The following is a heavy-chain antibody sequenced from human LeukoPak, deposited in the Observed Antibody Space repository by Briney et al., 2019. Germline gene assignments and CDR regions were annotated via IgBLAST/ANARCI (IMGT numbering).Heavy chain of an antibody. J-gene: IGHJ4*02. CDR2: ISSTSSTI. CDR1: GFTFTTYS. Sequence: GGSLRLSCAASGFTFTTYSMNWVRQAPGKGLEWLSYISSTSSTIYYADSVKGRFTISRDNAKNSLYLQMNSLRDEDTAVYYCAKSGSYRFDYWAREPWSQSPQ. V-gene: IGHV3-48*02. CDR3: AKSGSYRFDY. D-gene: IGHD1-26*01.